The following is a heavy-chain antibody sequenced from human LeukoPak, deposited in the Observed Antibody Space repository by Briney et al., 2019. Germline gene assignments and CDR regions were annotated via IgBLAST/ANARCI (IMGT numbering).Heavy chain of an antibody. V-gene: IGHV4-59*12. J-gene: IGHJ4*02. D-gene: IGHD1-26*01. Sequence: SETLSLTCTVSGGSISSYYWSWIRQPPGKGLEWIGSMYYSGSTYYNPSLKSRVTISVDTSKNQFSLNVSSVTAADTAVYYCARSSGSFDSWGQGTLVTVSP. CDR1: GGSISSYY. CDR2: MYYSGST. CDR3: ARSSGSFDS.